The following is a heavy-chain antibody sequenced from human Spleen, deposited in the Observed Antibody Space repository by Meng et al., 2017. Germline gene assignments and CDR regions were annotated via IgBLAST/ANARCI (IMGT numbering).Heavy chain of an antibody. J-gene: IGHJ5*02. CDR1: AGSILKSNW. V-gene: IGHV4-4*02. CDR3: AGVDVDTGVPS. Sequence: QGHLHESGPVLVTPSVTLSLTCAVSAGSILKSNWWRWVRQFPGKVLECIGDIFYTGTTNYNPSLKRRVPISVDKSKHQFSLILTSVTAADTATYYCAGVDVDTGVPSWGQGTLVTVSS. D-gene: IGHD5-18*01. CDR2: IFYTGTT.